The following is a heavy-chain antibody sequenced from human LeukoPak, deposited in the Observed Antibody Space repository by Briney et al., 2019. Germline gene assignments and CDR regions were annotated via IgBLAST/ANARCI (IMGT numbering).Heavy chain of an antibody. CDR2: ISTSGSTI. CDR3: AELGITMIGGV. CDR1: GFTFSDYY. V-gene: IGHV3-11*04. Sequence: GGSLRLSCEASGFTFSDYYMSWIRQAPGKGLEWVSYISTSGSTIYYADSVKGRFTISRDNSKNTLYLQMNSLRAEDTAVYYCAELGITMIGGVWGKGTTVTISS. J-gene: IGHJ6*04. D-gene: IGHD3-10*02.